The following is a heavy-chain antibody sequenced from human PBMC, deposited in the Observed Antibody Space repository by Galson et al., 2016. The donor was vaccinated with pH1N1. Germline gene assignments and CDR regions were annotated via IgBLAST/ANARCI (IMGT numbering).Heavy chain of an antibody. D-gene: IGHD6-13*01. J-gene: IGHJ4*02. V-gene: IGHV3-7*01. CDR3: ARAIGAAGGF. Sequence: SLRLSCAGSRFSFSDYWMHWVRQAPGKGLEWVANIKEDGSNKYYVDSVKGRFTISRDNAKNSLYLQMNSLRAEDTAVYYCARAIGAAGGFWGQGTLVTVSP. CDR2: IKEDGSNK. CDR1: RFSFSDYW.